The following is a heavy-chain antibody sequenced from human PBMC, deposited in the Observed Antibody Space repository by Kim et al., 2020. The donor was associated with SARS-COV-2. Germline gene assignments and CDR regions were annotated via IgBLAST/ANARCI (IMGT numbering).Heavy chain of an antibody. V-gene: IGHV3-74*01. D-gene: IGHD1-1*01. Sequence: GGSLRLSCAASGFTFSNSGRHWVRQAPGKGLVWVSRIDSDGNVMTYADSVKGRFTISRDNAKSTMYLQMSSLRVEDTAVYYCARTMTSRQLYFEYWGQG. CDR1: GFTFSNSG. CDR2: IDSDGNVM. CDR3: ARTMTSRQLYFEY. J-gene: IGHJ4*02.